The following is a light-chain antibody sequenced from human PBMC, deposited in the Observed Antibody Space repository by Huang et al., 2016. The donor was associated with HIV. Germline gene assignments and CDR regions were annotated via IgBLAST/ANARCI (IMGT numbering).Light chain of an antibody. CDR1: QSVSSRY. CDR3: QQYGSSPFS. Sequence: EIVLTQSPGTLSLSPGERATLSCRASQSVSSRYLAGYQQKPGQAPRLLIYGALGRATGIPERFSGSGSGTDFTLTISRLEPEDFAVYYCQQYGSSPFSFGPGTKVDIK. J-gene: IGKJ3*01. CDR2: GAL. V-gene: IGKV3-20*01.